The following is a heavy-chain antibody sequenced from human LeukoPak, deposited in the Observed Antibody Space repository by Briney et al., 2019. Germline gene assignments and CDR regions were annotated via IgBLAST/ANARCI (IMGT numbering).Heavy chain of an antibody. V-gene: IGHV4-59*01. CDR1: GGSISSYY. CDR2: IYYSGST. J-gene: IGHJ4*02. D-gene: IGHD6-13*01. Sequence: SETLSLTCTVSGGSISSYYWNWIRQAPGKGLVWIGFIYYSGSTNYNPSLKSRVTMSVDTSKNQFSLKLRSVTDADTAVYHCARGGSSTWRIGYYFDFWGQGTLVTVSS. CDR3: ARGGSSTWRIGYYFDF.